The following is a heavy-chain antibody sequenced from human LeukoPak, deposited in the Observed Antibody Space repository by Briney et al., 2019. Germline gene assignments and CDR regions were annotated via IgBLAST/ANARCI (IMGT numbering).Heavy chain of an antibody. V-gene: IGHV4-59*08. D-gene: IGHD6-6*01. Sequence: SETLSLTCTVSGASISTYYWSWIRQPPVKGLEWIGCIFYSGSTNSGNTNYNPCLKSRVTISVDTSKNQFSLKLSSVTAADTAVYYCARHSTIEPRPDYWGQGTLVTVSS. CDR1: GASISTYY. CDR2: IFYSGSTN. CDR3: ARHSTIEPRPDY. J-gene: IGHJ4*02.